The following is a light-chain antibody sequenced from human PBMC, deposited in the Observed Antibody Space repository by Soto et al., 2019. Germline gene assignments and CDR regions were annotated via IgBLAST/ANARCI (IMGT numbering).Light chain of an antibody. Sequence: QSALTQPPSASGSPGQSVTISCTGTSSDVGGYNYVSWHQQHPGKAPKVIIYEVSKRPSGVPDRFFGSKSGNTASLTVSGLQAEDEADYYCSSYAGSPVVFGGGTKL. J-gene: IGLJ2*01. CDR1: SSDVGGYNY. CDR3: SSYAGSPVV. CDR2: EVS. V-gene: IGLV2-8*01.